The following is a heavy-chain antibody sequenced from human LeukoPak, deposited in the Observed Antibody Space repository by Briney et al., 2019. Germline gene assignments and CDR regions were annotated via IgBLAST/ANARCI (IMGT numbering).Heavy chain of an antibody. Sequence: GGSLRLSCVASGFTFSSYWMHRVRQAPGKGLVWVSRINSDGSSTSYADSVKGRFTISRDNAKNTLYLQMNSLRAEDTAVYYCARERHRSGYFDSYYFDYWGQGTLVTVSS. D-gene: IGHD3-9*01. J-gene: IGHJ4*02. CDR1: GFTFSSYW. V-gene: IGHV3-74*01. CDR2: INSDGSST. CDR3: ARERHRSGYFDSYYFDY.